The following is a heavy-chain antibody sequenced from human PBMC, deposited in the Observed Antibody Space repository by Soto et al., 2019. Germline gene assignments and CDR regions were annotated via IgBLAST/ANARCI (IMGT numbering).Heavy chain of an antibody. CDR1: GYIFTNHY. Sequence: QVQLVQSGAEVKKPGASGKVSCKASGYIFTNHYIHGVRKAPGQGLGGMGRINPSGGSTNYLQKFQGRITMTRDTSTSPVYMELSSLRSEDTAVYFCARADYYDSSGFYYDCWGQGTLVTVSS. J-gene: IGHJ4*02. V-gene: IGHV1-46*01. CDR2: INPSGGST. D-gene: IGHD3-22*01. CDR3: ARADYYDSSGFYYDC.